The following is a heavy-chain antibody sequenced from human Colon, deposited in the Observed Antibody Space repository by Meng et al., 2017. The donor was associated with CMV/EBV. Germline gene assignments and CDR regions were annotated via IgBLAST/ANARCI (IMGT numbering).Heavy chain of an antibody. Sequence: ASVKVSCKASGYTFIGYYMHWVRRAPGQGLEWMGWINSNTGETKNAQKFQGRVTMTRDTSISTAYMELSSLGSDDTAVYYCARDEGHFGAGDWGRPADWGQGTLVTVSS. CDR2: INSNTGET. CDR3: ARDEGHFGAGDWGRPAD. J-gene: IGHJ4*02. V-gene: IGHV1-2*02. D-gene: IGHD3-3*01. CDR1: GYTFIGYY.